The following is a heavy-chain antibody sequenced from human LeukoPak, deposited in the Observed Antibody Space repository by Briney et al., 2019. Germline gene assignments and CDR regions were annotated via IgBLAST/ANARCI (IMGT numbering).Heavy chain of an antibody. Sequence: PSETLSLTCTVSGGSISSGGYYWSWIRQPPGKGLEWIGYIYHSGSTCYNPSLKSRVTISVDRSKNQFSLKLSSVTAADTAVYYCARDRSGLYDGFDIWGQGTLVTVSS. D-gene: IGHD3-10*01. CDR1: GGSISSGGYY. J-gene: IGHJ4*02. V-gene: IGHV4-30-2*01. CDR2: IYHSGST. CDR3: ARDRSGLYDGFDI.